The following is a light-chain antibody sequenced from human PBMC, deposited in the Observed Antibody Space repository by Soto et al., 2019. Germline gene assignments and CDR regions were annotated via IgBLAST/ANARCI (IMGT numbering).Light chain of an antibody. J-gene: IGKJ2*01. CDR2: DAS. Sequence: DIQMPQSPSSLSASVGDRITITCQARQGISNSLNWYQHKLGKAPKLLICDASNVETGVPSRFSGSGSGTDFTLTISSLQPEDFAIYYCQQYDNLPYTFGQGTKLEIK. CDR3: QQYDNLPYT. V-gene: IGKV1-33*01. CDR1: QGISNS.